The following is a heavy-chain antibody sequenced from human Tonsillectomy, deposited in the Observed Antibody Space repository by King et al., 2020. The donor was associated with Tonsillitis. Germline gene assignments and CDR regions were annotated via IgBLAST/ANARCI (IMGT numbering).Heavy chain of an antibody. D-gene: IGHD1-7*01. CDR3: ATYRLELLFTGAFDI. Sequence: QLVQSGAEVKKPGASVKVSCKASGYTFTGYYMHWVRQAPGQGLEWMGWINPNSGGTNYAQKFQGRVTMTRDTSTSTAYMELSRLRSDDTAVYYCATYRLELLFTGAFDIWGHGTMVTVSS. J-gene: IGHJ3*02. V-gene: IGHV1-2*02. CDR1: GYTFTGYY. CDR2: INPNSGGT.